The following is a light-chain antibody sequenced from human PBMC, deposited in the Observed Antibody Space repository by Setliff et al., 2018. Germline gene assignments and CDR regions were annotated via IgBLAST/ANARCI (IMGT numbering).Light chain of an antibody. V-gene: IGLV2-14*01. CDR3: SSYTTSSTGV. CDR1: SSDIGDSNY. Sequence: HSALAQPASVSGSPGQSITISCTGASSDIGDSNYVSWYQQHPGKAPKLIIYDVSDRPSGVSHRFSGSKSGNTASLTISGLLAEDEADYYCSSYTTSSTGVFGTGTKVTVL. CDR2: DVS. J-gene: IGLJ1*01.